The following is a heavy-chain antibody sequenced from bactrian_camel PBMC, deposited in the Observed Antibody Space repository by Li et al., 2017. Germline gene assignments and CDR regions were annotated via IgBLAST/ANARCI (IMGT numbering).Heavy chain of an antibody. V-gene: IGHV3S1*01. CDR1: GPTAGSHC. Sequence: QVQLVESGGGPVQTGGSLRLSCTASGPTAGSHCTGWFRQAPGKEREGLATIQPGGFSTDYASSVKGRFAISKDDAKPTYYLDMNNLIPEDTGIYYCAAHRSFCNGKTPLRLERFNYWGQGTQVTVS. CDR3: AAHRSFCNGKTPLRLERFNY. CDR2: IQPGGFST. D-gene: IGHD4*01. J-gene: IGHJ4*01.